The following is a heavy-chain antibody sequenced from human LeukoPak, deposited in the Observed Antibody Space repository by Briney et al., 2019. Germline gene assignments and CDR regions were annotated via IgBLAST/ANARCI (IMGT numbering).Heavy chain of an antibody. V-gene: IGHV3-48*03. CDR3: ARDDSLLQFGC. CDR2: ISSSGSTI. D-gene: IGHD5-24*01. J-gene: IGHJ4*02. Sequence: GGSPRLFCAASGFTFSSYEMNWVRQAPGKGLEWVSYISSSGSTIYYADSVKGRFTISRDNAKNSLYLQMNSLRAEDTAVYYCARDDSLLQFGCWGQGTLVTVSS. CDR1: GFTFSSYE.